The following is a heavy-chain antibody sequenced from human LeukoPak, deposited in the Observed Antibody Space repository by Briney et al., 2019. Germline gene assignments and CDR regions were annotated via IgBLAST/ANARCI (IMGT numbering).Heavy chain of an antibody. D-gene: IGHD6-19*01. J-gene: IGHJ4*02. CDR2: INHSGST. V-gene: IGHV4-34*01. Sequence: SETLSLTCAVYGGSFSGYYWSWIRQPPGKGLEWIGEINHSGSTNYNPSLKSRVTISVDTSKNQFSLKLSSVTAADTAVYYCARFTSGIAVAGGDYWGQGTLVTVSS. CDR1: GGSFSGYY. CDR3: ARFTSGIAVAGGDY.